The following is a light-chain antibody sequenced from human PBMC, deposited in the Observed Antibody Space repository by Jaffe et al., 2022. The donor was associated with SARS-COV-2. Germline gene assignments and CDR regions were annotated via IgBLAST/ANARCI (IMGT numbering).Light chain of an antibody. V-gene: IGLV2-11*01. CDR1: NSDVGGYNY. CDR2: DVT. Sequence: QSALTQPRSLSGSPGQSVTISCTGTNSDVGGYNYVSWYQQYPGKAPKLMIYDVTKRPSGVPDRFSGSKSGNTASLTISGLQADDEADYYCCSYAGSYSFVFGTGTKVTVL. J-gene: IGLJ1*01. CDR3: CSYAGSYSFV.